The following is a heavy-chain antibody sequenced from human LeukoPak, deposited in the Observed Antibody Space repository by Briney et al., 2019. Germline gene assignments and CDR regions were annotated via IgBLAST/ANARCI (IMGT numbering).Heavy chain of an antibody. CDR2: IYYSGST. CDR1: GGSISSYY. J-gene: IGHJ5*02. Sequence: LSETLSLTCTVSGGSISSYYWSWLRQPPGKGLEWIGYIYYSGSTNYNPSLKSRVTISVDTSKNQFSLKLSSVTAADTAVYYCARQGGNWFDPWGQGTLVTVSS. CDR3: ARQGGNWFDP. V-gene: IGHV4-59*08.